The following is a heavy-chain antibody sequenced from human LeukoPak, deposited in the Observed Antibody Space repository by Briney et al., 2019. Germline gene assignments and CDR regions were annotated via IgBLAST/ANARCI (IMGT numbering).Heavy chain of an antibody. V-gene: IGHV3-15*01. Sequence: GGSLRLSCGGSGFTFSNAWMNWVRQAPGKGLEWVGRIKSKPDGGTTDYAAPAKGRFTISRDDSKNTVYLQMSSLKSEDTAVYYCVTGLYLDYWGQGTLVTVSS. J-gene: IGHJ4*02. CDR2: IKSKPDGGTT. D-gene: IGHD3-16*01. CDR3: VTGLYLDY. CDR1: GFTFSNAW.